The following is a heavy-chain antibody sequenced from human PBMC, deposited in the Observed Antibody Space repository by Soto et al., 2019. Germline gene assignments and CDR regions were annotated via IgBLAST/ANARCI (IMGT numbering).Heavy chain of an antibody. CDR2: MNPKSGQR. V-gene: IGHV1-8*01. D-gene: IGHD5-18*01. J-gene: IGHJ5*02. CDR1: GYSISSYD. Sequence: ASVKVSCKASGYSISSYDINWVRQASGQGLEWMGWMNPKSGQRAYTPRFQGRVTMTANTSINTAYMELSSLRSEDTAVYYCARDIGPALDWFGPWGQGTLVTVSS. CDR3: ARDIGPALDWFGP.